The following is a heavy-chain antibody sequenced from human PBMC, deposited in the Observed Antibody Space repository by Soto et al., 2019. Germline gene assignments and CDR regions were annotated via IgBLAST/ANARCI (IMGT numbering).Heavy chain of an antibody. CDR3: ARQGYCSTTACYAVDY. CDR2: IYPGDSNT. D-gene: IGHD2-2*01. J-gene: IGHJ4*02. V-gene: IGHV5-51*01. CDR1: GYTFTIYW. Sequence: GESLKISCKGSGYTFTIYWIGWVRQMPGKGLEWMGIIYPGDSNTRYSPSFQGQVTISADKSISTAYLQWSSLKATDTAMYFCARQGYCSTTACYAVDYWGPRTLVTVSS.